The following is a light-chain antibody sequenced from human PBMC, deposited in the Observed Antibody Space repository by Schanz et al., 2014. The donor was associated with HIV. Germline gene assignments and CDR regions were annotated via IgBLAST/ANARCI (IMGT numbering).Light chain of an antibody. CDR3: SSYTTSSLVV. CDR1: SSDVGSYNL. CDR2: EVS. Sequence: QSALTQPASVSGSPGQSITISCTGTSSDVGSYNLVSWYQQHPGKAPKLMIYEVSKRPSGVSNRFSGSKSGNTASLTISGLQAEDEADYYCSSYTTSSLVVFGGGTKLTVL. J-gene: IGLJ2*01. V-gene: IGLV2-14*02.